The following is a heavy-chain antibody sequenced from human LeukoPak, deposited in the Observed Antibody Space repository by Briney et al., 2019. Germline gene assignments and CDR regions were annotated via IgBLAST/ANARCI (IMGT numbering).Heavy chain of an antibody. J-gene: IGHJ4*02. V-gene: IGHV3-21*01. CDR3: ARDPSSSSAFDY. CDR1: GFSFITVT. Sequence: GGSLRLSCAASGFSFITVTMNWVRQAPGKGLEWVSSISSSSSYIYYADSVKGRFTISRDNAKNSLYLQMNSLSAEDTAVYYCARDPSSSSAFDYWGQGTLVTVSS. D-gene: IGHD6-6*01. CDR2: ISSSSSYI.